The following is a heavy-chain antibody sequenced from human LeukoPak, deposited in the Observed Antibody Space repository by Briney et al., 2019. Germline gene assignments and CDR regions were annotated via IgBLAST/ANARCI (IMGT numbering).Heavy chain of an antibody. V-gene: IGHV3-23*01. J-gene: IGHJ4*02. D-gene: IGHD3-10*01. CDR1: GFTFSSYT. CDR3: AKDHKTLSRGVMADYFDY. Sequence: PGGSLRLSCTASGFTFSSYTMHWVRQAPGKGLEWVSAISGSGGSTYYADSVKGRFTISRDNSKNTLYLQMNSLRAEDTAVYYCAKDHKTLSRGVMADYFDYWGQGTLVTISS. CDR2: ISGSGGST.